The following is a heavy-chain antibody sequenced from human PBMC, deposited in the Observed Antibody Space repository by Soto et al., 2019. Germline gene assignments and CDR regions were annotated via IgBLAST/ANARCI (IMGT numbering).Heavy chain of an antibody. Sequence: ETLSLTCTFSGGSLRSGSYYWSWIRQPPGKGLEWIGYIYYSGSTNYNPSLKSRVTISVDTSKNQFSLKLSSVTAADTAVYYCARGIKSGWPFDYWGQGTLVTVSS. CDR3: ARGIKSGWPFDY. J-gene: IGHJ4*02. CDR1: GGSLRSGSYY. D-gene: IGHD6-19*01. CDR2: IYYSGST. V-gene: IGHV4-61*01.